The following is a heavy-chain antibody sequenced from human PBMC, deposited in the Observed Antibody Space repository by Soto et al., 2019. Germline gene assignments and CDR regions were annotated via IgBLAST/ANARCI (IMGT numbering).Heavy chain of an antibody. J-gene: IGHJ6*02. CDR2: ISYDGSNK. CDR1: GFTFSSYA. V-gene: IGHV3-30-3*01. D-gene: IGHD3-10*01. Sequence: GGSLRLSCAASGFTFSSYAMHWVRQAPGKGLEWVAVISYDGSNKYYADSVKGRFTISRDNSKNTLYLQMNSLRAEDTAVYYCAREWVSPPYYGSGGAYYYYYGMDVWGQGTTVTVSS. CDR3: AREWVSPPYYGSGGAYYYYYGMDV.